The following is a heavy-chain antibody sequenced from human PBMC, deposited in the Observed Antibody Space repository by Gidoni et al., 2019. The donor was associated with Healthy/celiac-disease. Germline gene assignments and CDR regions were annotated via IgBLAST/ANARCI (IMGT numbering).Heavy chain of an antibody. CDR1: GGTFSSYA. CDR3: AVNGASIAAAGTPGFDY. V-gene: IGHV1-69*09. CDR2: IIPILGIA. D-gene: IGHD6-13*01. J-gene: IGHJ4*02. Sequence: QVQLVQSGAEVKKPGSSVKVSCKASGGTFSSYAITWVRQGPGQGLEWMGRIIPILGIANYAQKFQGRVTITADKSTSTAYMELSSLRSEDTAVYYCAVNGASIAAAGTPGFDYWGQGTLVTVSS.